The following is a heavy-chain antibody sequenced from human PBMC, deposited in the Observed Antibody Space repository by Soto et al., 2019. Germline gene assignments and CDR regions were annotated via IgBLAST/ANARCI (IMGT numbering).Heavy chain of an antibody. V-gene: IGHV3-30*18. Sequence: GGSLRLSCAASGFTFCSYGMHWVRQAPGKGLEWVAVISYDGSNKYYADSVKGRFTISRDNSKNTLYLQMNSLRAEDTAVYYCAKVVRKSYYYYYGMDVWGQGTTVTVSS. CDR2: ISYDGSNK. CDR1: GFTFCSYG. J-gene: IGHJ6*02. CDR3: AKVVRKSYYYYYGMDV.